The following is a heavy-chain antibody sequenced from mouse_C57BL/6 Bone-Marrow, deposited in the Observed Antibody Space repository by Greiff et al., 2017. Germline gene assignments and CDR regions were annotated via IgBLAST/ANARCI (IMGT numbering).Heavy chain of an antibody. V-gene: IGHV5-4*03. CDR2: ISDGGSYT. Sequence: DVKLQESGGGLVKPGGSLKLSCAASGFTFSSYAMSWVRQTPEKRLEWVATISDGGSYTYYPDNVKGRFTISRDNAKNNLYLQMSHLKSEDTAMYYCARGDAMDYWGQGTSVTVSS. J-gene: IGHJ4*01. CDR3: ARGDAMDY. CDR1: GFTFSSYA.